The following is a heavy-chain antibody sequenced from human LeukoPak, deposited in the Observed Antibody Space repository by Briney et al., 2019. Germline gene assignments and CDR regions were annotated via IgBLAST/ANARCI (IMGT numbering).Heavy chain of an antibody. V-gene: IGHV1-69*05. CDR3: ARDRSGNILTGAYYMDV. CDR2: IIPIFGTA. CDR1: GDTFIPYT. J-gene: IGHJ6*03. Sequence: GASVKVSCKASGDTFIPYTFSWVRQAPGQGLEWMGGIIPIFGTANYAQKFQGRVTVTTDESTSTAYMELSSLRSEDTAVYYCARDRSGNILTGAYYMDVWGEGTTVTVSS. D-gene: IGHD3-9*01.